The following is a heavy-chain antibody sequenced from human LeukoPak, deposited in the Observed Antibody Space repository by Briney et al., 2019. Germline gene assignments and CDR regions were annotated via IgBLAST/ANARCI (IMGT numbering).Heavy chain of an antibody. V-gene: IGHV4-4*07. CDR2: IYTSGST. CDR1: GGSISSYY. J-gene: IGHJ4*02. Sequence: PSGTLSLTCTVSGGSISSYYWSWIRQPAGKGLEWIGRIYTSGSTNYNPSLKSRVTMSVDTSKNQFSLKLSSVTAADTAVYYCARARAYYDSSGYYCPIVYFDYWGQGTLVTVSS. CDR3: ARARAYYDSSGYYCPIVYFDY. D-gene: IGHD3-22*01.